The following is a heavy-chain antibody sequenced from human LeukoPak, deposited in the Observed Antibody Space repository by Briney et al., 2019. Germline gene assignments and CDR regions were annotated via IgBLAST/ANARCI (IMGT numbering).Heavy chain of an antibody. D-gene: IGHD5-12*01. CDR1: GGSVNNYY. V-gene: IGHV4-4*07. CDR2: IYASGTT. Sequence: PSETLSLTCTVSGGSVNNYYWSWVRQPAGKGLEWIGRIYASGTTRYNPSLQSRVTMSVDMSKNQFSLKLTSVTAADTAVYFCARGLAAAYDYNWLDPWGQGSLVTVSS. CDR3: ARGLAAAYDYNWLDP. J-gene: IGHJ5*02.